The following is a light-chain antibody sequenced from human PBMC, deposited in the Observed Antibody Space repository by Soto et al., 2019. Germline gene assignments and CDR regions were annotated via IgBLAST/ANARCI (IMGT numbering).Light chain of an antibody. CDR1: QSVSSY. CDR2: DAS. CDR3: QQRNNWT. J-gene: IGKJ1*01. Sequence: DTLLTQSPGTLALSPGERATLFCRASQSVSSYLAWYQQKPGQAPRLLIYDASNRATGIPARFSGSGSGTDFTLTISSLEPEDFAVYYCQQRNNWTFGQGTKVDNK. V-gene: IGKV3-11*01.